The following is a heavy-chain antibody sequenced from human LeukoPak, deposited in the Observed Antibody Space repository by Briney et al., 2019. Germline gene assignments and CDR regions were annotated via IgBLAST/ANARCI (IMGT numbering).Heavy chain of an antibody. CDR1: GFTFNTYS. V-gene: IGHV3-23*01. Sequence: GGSLRLSCAASGFTFNTYSMNWARQAPGKGLEWVSTISDSGGGTYYADSVKGRFTISRDNSKNTLYLQMNSLRADDTAVYYCGGADFWGQGTLVTVSS. CDR2: ISDSGGGT. CDR3: GGADF. J-gene: IGHJ4*02. D-gene: IGHD6-25*01.